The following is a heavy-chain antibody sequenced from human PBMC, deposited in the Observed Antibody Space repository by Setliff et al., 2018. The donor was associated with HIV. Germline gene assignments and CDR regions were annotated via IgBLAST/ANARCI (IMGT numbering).Heavy chain of an antibody. J-gene: IGHJ5*02. D-gene: IGHD6-13*01. CDR2: MYYRGNT. CDR3: ARGDYRIIAAAGSGWFDP. Sequence: SETLSLTCTVSGGSISRSPHYWGWIRQPPGKGLEWIGSMYYRGNTHYNPSLKSRFSIDADTSNNQFSLKLKYVTAADTAVYYCARGDYRIIAAAGSGWFDPWGQGTRVTVSS. CDR1: GGSISRSPHY. V-gene: IGHV4-39*01.